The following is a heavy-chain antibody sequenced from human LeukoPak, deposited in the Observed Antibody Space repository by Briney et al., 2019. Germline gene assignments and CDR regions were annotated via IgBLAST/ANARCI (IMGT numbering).Heavy chain of an antibody. D-gene: IGHD1-7*01. Sequence: GGSLRLSCAASGFTFSISAMTWVRQAPGKGLEWVALINYSGSNAHYADSVRGRFTISRDSSKSMLYLQMDSLRAEDTAIYYCARDIELSTWGQGTMVSV. CDR1: GFTFSISA. J-gene: IGHJ3*01. V-gene: IGHV3-23*01. CDR2: INYSGSNA. CDR3: ARDIELST.